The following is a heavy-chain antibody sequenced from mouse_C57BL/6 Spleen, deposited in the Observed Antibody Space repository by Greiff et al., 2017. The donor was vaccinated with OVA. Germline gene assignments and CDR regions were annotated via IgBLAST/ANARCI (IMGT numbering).Heavy chain of an antibody. D-gene: IGHD2-2*01. Sequence: QVQLQQPGAELVMPGASVKLSCKASGYTFTSYWMHWVKQRPGQGLEWIGEIDPSDSYTNYNQKFKGKSTLTVDKSSSTAYMQLSSLTSEDSAVYYCARGGYAWLAYWGQGTLVTVSA. CDR3: ARGGYAWLAY. J-gene: IGHJ3*01. CDR2: IDPSDSYT. CDR1: GYTFTSYW. V-gene: IGHV1-69*01.